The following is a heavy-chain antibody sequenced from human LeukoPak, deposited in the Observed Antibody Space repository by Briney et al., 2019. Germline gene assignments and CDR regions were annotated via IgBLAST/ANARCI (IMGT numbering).Heavy chain of an antibody. CDR1: GFTFSNYA. V-gene: IGHV3-23*01. D-gene: IGHD3-10*01. Sequence: GGSLRLSCAASGFTFSNYAMSWVRQAPGKGLEWVSVISGSGGSTYEADSVKGRFTISRDNSKNTLYLQMNSLRAEDTAVYYCAKMGLLWFGGQSPWGQGTLVTVSS. CDR3: AKMGLLWFGGQSP. J-gene: IGHJ5*02. CDR2: ISGSGGST.